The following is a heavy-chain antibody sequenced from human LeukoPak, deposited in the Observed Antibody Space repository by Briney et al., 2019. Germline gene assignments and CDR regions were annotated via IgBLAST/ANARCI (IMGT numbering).Heavy chain of an antibody. J-gene: IGHJ6*03. CDR3: AKDDVAAFATGYMDV. D-gene: IGHD6-6*01. CDR2: ISESGYST. V-gene: IGHV3-23*01. CDR1: EFTFNSYT. Sequence: PGGSLRLSCAASEFTFNSYTMSWVRQAPGKGLEWVSAISESGYSTYYADSVKGRFTISRDKSKNTVYLQMNGLRADDTAVYYRAKDDVAAFATGYMDVWGKGTTVTVSS.